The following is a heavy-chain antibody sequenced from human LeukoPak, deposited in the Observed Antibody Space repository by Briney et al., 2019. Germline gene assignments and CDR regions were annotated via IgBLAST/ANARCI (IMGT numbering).Heavy chain of an antibody. CDR3: AKDRKAVGRLLEWFSDY. D-gene: IGHD3-3*01. CDR1: GFTFSDYY. CDR2: ISSSSSTI. J-gene: IGHJ4*02. Sequence: GGSLRLSCAASGFTFSDYYMSWIRQAPGKGLEWVSYISSSSSTIYYADSVKGRFTISRDNSKNTLYLQMNSLRAEDTAMYYCAKDRKAVGRLLEWFSDYWGQGPLVPVSS. V-gene: IGHV3-11*04.